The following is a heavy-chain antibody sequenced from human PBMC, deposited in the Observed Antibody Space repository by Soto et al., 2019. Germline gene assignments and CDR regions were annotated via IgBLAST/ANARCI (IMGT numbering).Heavy chain of an antibody. CDR1: GFSVSAYE. Sequence: EVQLVESGGGLVQPGGSLRLSCAASGFSVSAYEMDWVRQAPGKGLEWVSFMSTTGYRTYYPDSVKGRFTISRDNAKSSLYLQMDSLRAEDTAVYYCTREGYGGNTDAFDMWGQGTMFTVSS. CDR2: MSTTGYRT. J-gene: IGHJ3*02. V-gene: IGHV3-48*03. CDR3: TREGYGGNTDAFDM. D-gene: IGHD4-17*01.